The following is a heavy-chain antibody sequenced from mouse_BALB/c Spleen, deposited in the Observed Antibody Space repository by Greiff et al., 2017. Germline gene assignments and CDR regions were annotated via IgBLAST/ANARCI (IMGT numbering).Heavy chain of an antibody. V-gene: IGHV5-6-3*01. CDR2: INSNGGST. CDR1: GFTFSSYG. Sequence: EVQLQESGGGLVQPGGSLKLSCAASGFTFSSYGMSWVRQTPDKRLELVATINSNGGSTYYPDSVKGRFTISRDNAKNTLYLQMSSLKSEDTAMYYCARVGAYYGNYWFAYWGQGTLVTVSA. CDR3: ARVGAYYGNYWFAY. D-gene: IGHD2-10*01. J-gene: IGHJ3*01.